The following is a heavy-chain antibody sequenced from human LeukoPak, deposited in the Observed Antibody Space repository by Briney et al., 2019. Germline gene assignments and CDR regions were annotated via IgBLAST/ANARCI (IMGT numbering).Heavy chain of an antibody. CDR1: GLTFDDCA. V-gene: IGHV3-9*01. CDR3: AKARIAVAGTKIYYGMDV. Sequence: GGSLRLSCAASGLTFDDCAMHWVRHAPGKGLEWVSGISWNSGSIGYADSVKGRFTISRDNAKNSLYLQMNSLRAEDTALYYCAKARIAVAGTKIYYGMDVWGQGTTVTVSS. D-gene: IGHD6-19*01. CDR2: ISWNSGSI. J-gene: IGHJ6*02.